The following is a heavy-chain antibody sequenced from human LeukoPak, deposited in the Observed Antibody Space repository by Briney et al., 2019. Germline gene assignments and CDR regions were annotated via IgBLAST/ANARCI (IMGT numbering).Heavy chain of an antibody. Sequence: GGSLRLSCAASGFTFGSYWMSWVRQAPGKGLEWVANIKQDGSEKYYVDSVKGRFTISRDNAKTSLYLQMNSLRAEDTAVYYCARAIDFWSGYYLGCLDYWGQGTLVTVSS. J-gene: IGHJ4*02. D-gene: IGHD3-3*01. CDR1: GFTFGSYW. V-gene: IGHV3-7*01. CDR3: ARAIDFWSGYYLGCLDY. CDR2: IKQDGSEK.